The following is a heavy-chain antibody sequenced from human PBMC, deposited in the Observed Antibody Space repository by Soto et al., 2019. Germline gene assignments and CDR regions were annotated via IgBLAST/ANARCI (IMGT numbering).Heavy chain of an antibody. J-gene: IGHJ6*02. CDR2: IYHSGYT. Sequence: QLQLQESGSGLVKPSQTLSLTCAVSGGSISSGGYSWSWIRQPPGKGLEWIGYIYHSGYTYYNPSLKSRVTISVDRSKNQFSLKLSSVTAADTAVYYCARAHYGDYGYGMDVGGHWTTVTVSS. D-gene: IGHD4-17*01. CDR1: GGSISSGGYS. V-gene: IGHV4-30-2*01. CDR3: ARAHYGDYGYGMDV.